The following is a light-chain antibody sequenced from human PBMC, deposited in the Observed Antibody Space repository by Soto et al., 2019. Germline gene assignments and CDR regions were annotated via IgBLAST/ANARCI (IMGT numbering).Light chain of an antibody. CDR1: QSISGF. J-gene: IGKJ2*01. V-gene: IGKV1-5*03. CDR3: QQYKYYST. Sequence: DIQMTQSPSTLSASVGDRVTITCRASQSISGFLAWYQQKPGRAPRLLIYTASTLASGVPSRFSGSGSETEFTLTLSSLQPDDFATYYCQQYKYYSTFGQGTKLEIK. CDR2: TAS.